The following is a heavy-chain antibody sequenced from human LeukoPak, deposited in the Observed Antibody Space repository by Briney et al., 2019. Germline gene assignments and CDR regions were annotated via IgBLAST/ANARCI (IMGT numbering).Heavy chain of an antibody. D-gene: IGHD3-10*01. Sequence: SETLSLTCAVYGGSFSGYYWSWIRQPPGKGLEWIGEINHSGSTNYNPSLKSRVTISVDTSKSQFSLKLSSVTAADTAVYYCARVPSTMVRGVIMRYFDYWGQGTLVTVSS. CDR1: GGSFSGYY. CDR3: ARVPSTMVRGVIMRYFDY. V-gene: IGHV4-34*01. CDR2: INHSGST. J-gene: IGHJ4*02.